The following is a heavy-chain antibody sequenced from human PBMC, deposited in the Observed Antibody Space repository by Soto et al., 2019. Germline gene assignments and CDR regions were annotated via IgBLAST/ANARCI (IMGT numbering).Heavy chain of an antibody. J-gene: IGHJ3*02. CDR3: ARVVLNGPSRAFDI. Sequence: SVKVSCKASGGTFSSYAISWVRQAPGQGLEWMGGIIPIFGTANYAQKFQGRVTITADESTSTAYMELGSLRSEDTAVYYCARVVLNGPSRAFDIWGQGTMVTVSS. CDR1: GGTFSSYA. D-gene: IGHD3-9*01. CDR2: IIPIFGTA. V-gene: IGHV1-69*13.